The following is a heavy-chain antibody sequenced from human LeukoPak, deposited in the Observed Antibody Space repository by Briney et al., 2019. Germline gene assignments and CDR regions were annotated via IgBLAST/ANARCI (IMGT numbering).Heavy chain of an antibody. CDR3: ARRIGYSGWFDP. V-gene: IGHV5-10-1*01. CDR2: IDPSDSYT. D-gene: IGHD5-18*01. Sequence: GESLQISCQGSGYSFTSYRISWVRQMPGKGLEWMGRIDPSDSYTNYSPSFQGHVTISADKSISTAYLQWSSLKASDTAMYHCARRIGYSGWFDPWGQGTLVTVSS. CDR1: GYSFTSYR. J-gene: IGHJ5*02.